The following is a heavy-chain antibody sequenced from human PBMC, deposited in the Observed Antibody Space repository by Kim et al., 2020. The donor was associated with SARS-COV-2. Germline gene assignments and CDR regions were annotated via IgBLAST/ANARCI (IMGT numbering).Heavy chain of an antibody. D-gene: IGHD1-26*01. V-gene: IGHV4-39*01. CDR3: ARHRSGGYHITDY. CDR2: VYYSGST. CDR1: GGSLSNTTYY. J-gene: IGHJ4*02. Sequence: SETLSLTCTVSGGSLSNTTYYWGWIRQPPGKGLEWIGSVYYSGSTYYRPPLKSRVTIAVDTSKNQFSVTLSFVTAADTAVYYCARHRSGGYHITDYWGQGTLVTVSS.